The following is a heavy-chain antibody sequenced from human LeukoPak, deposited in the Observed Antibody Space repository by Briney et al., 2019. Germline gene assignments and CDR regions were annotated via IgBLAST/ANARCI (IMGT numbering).Heavy chain of an antibody. CDR1: GGTFSSYA. J-gene: IGHJ5*02. D-gene: IGHD6-13*01. CDR2: INPNSGGT. Sequence: GSSVKVSCKASGGTFSSYAISWVRQAPGQGLEWMGWINPNSGGTNYAQKLQGRVTMTTDTSTSTAYMELRSLRSDDTAVYYCARGPGIARPKNWFDPWGQGTLVTVSS. CDR3: ARGPGIARPKNWFDP. V-gene: IGHV1-18*01.